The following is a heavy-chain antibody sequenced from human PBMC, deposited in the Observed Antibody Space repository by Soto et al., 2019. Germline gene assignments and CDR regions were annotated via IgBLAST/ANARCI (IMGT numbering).Heavy chain of an antibody. CDR1: GFTFNDYT. J-gene: IGHJ6*02. CDR3: ASAARGFYGLDV. D-gene: IGHD6-6*01. CDR2: ISSRSDII. Sequence: EVQLVESGGGSVQPGGSLRLSCAVSGFTFNDYTMNWVRQAPGKGLEWVSYISSRSDIIHYAASVKGRSTISRDNAKNSLYLQRNSLRDEDTAVYYCASAARGFYGLDVWGQGTTVIVSS. V-gene: IGHV3-48*02.